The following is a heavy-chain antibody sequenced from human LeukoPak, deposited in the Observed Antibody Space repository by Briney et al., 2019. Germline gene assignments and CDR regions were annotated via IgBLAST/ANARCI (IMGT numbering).Heavy chain of an antibody. D-gene: IGHD2-15*01. Sequence: NPGGSLRLSCAASGFTFSNYNIHWVRQAPGKGLEWVSYISSSSSYKYYTDSVKGRLTISRDNAKNSLYLQMNSLRAEDTAVYYCARDTPPAYWGQGTLVTVSS. CDR1: GFTFSNYN. CDR3: ARDTPPAY. J-gene: IGHJ4*02. V-gene: IGHV3-21*04. CDR2: ISSSSSYK.